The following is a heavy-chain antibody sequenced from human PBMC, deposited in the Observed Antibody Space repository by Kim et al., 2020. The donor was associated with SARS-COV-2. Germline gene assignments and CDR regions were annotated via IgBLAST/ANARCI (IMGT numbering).Heavy chain of an antibody. CDR2: ISSNGGST. J-gene: IGHJ4*02. V-gene: IGHV3-64D*09. D-gene: IGHD3-10*01. CDR1: GFTFSSYA. CDR3: VKGQRYGSGRGAFDY. Sequence: GGSLRLSCSASGFTFSSYAMHWVRQAPGKGLEYVSAISSNGGSTYYADSVKGRFTISRDNSKNTLYLQMSSLRAEDTAVYYCVKGQRYGSGRGAFDYWGQGTLVTVSS.